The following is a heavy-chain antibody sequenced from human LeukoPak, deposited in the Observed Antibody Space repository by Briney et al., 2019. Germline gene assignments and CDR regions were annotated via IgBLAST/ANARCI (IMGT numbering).Heavy chain of an antibody. V-gene: IGHV3-23*01. Sequence: HSGGSLRLSCAVSGFTFSSYAMSWVRQAPGRGREWVSVISGSGDNTYYADSVKGRFTISRDNSKNTLYLQMNSLRAEDTGVYFCGKDRDSSSYYHDAFDMWGQGTMVTVSS. D-gene: IGHD3-22*01. J-gene: IGHJ3*02. CDR3: GKDRDSSSYYHDAFDM. CDR2: ISGSGDNT. CDR1: GFTFSSYA.